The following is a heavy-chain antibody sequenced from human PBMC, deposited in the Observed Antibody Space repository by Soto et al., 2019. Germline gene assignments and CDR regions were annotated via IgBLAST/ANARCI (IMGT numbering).Heavy chain of an antibody. Sequence: SETLSLTCTVSGGSISIYYWSWIRHPPGKGLEWIGYIYYSGSTNYNPSLKSRVTISVDTSKNQFSLKLSSVTAADTAVYYCARQGSNGAYVYFAMDVWGQGTTVTVSS. D-gene: IGHD3-16*01. CDR3: ARQGSNGAYVYFAMDV. J-gene: IGHJ6*02. CDR2: IYYSGST. CDR1: GGSISIYY. V-gene: IGHV4-59*01.